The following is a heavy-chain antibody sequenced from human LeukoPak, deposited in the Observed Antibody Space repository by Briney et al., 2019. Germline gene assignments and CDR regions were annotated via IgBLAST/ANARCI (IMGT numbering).Heavy chain of an antibody. CDR3: IWMNTVTTLGF. CDR1: GFTFSDAW. Sequence: PGGSLRLSCAASGFTFSDAWMTWVRQAPGKGLEWIGRIISKGGGGTSDYAAPVKGRFTISRDDSKNTLYLQMNSLKAEDTAVYYCIWMNTVTTLGFWGQGTLVTVSS. D-gene: IGHD4-11*01. J-gene: IGHJ4*02. CDR2: IISKGGGGTS. V-gene: IGHV3-15*01.